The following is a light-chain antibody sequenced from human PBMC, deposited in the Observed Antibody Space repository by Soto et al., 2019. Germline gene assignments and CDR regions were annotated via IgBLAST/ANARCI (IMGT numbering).Light chain of an antibody. J-gene: IGKJ1*01. CDR3: QHYNSYSEA. V-gene: IGKV1-5*01. CDR1: QGIISY. CDR2: AAS. Sequence: DVHMTQSPSTLSASVGDRVTITCRASQGIISYLAWYQQKPGKAPKLLIYAASTLQSGVPSRFSGSGSGTEFTLTISSLQPDDFATYYCQHYNSYSEAFGQGTKV.